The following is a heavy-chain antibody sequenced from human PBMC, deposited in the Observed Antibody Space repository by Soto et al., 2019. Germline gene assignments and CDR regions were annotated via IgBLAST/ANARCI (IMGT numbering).Heavy chain of an antibody. J-gene: IGHJ4*02. V-gene: IGHV1-18*01. CDR2: ITANHVNT. CDR3: ARDMGGYYFEPNDY. CDR1: GYTFTSYG. Sequence: ASVKVSCKTSGYTFTSYGISWVRQAPGQGLEWMGWITANHVNTNYAQKFQGRVTMTTDTATATAYMELRSLRSDDTAVYYCARDMGGYYFEPNDYWGQGTLVTV. D-gene: IGHD3-22*01.